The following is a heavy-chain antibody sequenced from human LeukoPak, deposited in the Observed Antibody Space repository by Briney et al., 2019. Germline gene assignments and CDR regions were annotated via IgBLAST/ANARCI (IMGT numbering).Heavy chain of an antibody. CDR2: IYPGDSDT. Sequence: GESLKISCKGSGYSFTSYWIGWVRQMPGKGLEWMGIIYPGDSDTRYSPSFQGQVTISADKSISTAYLQWSSLKASDSAIYCTGTQDGNFHWDSWGQEPSSPSPQ. J-gene: IGHJ5*01. CDR3: GTQDGNFHWDS. D-gene: IGHD3-9*01. CDR1: GYSFTSYW. V-gene: IGHV5-51*01.